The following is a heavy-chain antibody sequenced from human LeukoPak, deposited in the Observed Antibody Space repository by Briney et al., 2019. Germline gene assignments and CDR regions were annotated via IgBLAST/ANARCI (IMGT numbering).Heavy chain of an antibody. Sequence: PGGSLRLSCAASGFTFSNAWMSWVRQAPGKGREWVGRIKSKTDGGTTDYAAPVKGRFTISRDDSKNTLYLQMNSLKTEDTAVYYCTTGGALESLVPFDYWGQGTLVTVSS. CDR1: GFTFSNAW. CDR2: IKSKTDGGTT. V-gene: IGHV3-15*01. CDR3: TTGGALESLVPFDY. D-gene: IGHD3-3*01. J-gene: IGHJ4*02.